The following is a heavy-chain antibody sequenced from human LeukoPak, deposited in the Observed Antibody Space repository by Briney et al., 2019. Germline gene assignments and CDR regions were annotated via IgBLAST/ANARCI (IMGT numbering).Heavy chain of an antibody. CDR3: AKDGYQYCGGDCAPQGYFDY. J-gene: IGHJ4*02. V-gene: IGHV4-34*01. CDR2: INHSGST. D-gene: IGHD2-21*02. Sequence: SETLSLTCAVYGGSFSGYYWSWIRQPPGKGLEWIGEINHSGSTNYNPSLKSRVTISVDTSKNQFSLKLSSVTAADTAVYYCAKDGYQYCGGDCAPQGYFDYWGQGTLVTVSS. CDR1: GGSFSGYY.